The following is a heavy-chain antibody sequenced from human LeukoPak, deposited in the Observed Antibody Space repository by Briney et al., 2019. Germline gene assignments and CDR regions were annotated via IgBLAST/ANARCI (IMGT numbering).Heavy chain of an antibody. Sequence: GRSLRLSCAASGFTFSSYGMHWVRQAPGKGLEWVAVISYDGSNKYYADSVKGRFTISRDNSKNTLYLQMNSLGAEDTAVYYCAKDSLREGAFDYWGQGTLVTVSS. CDR1: GFTFSSYG. D-gene: IGHD1-26*01. CDR3: AKDSLREGAFDY. V-gene: IGHV3-30*18. J-gene: IGHJ4*02. CDR2: ISYDGSNK.